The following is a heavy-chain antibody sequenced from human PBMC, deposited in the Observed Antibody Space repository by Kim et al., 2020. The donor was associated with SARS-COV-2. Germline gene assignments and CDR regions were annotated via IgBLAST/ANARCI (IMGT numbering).Heavy chain of an antibody. CDR2: ISAYNGNT. D-gene: IGHD2-21*01. Sequence: ASVKVSCKASGYTFTSYGISWVRQAPGQGLEWMGWISAYNGNTNYAQKLQGRVTMTTDTSTSTAYMELRSLRSDDTAVYYCARSHIMVFGIRHLHPDYWGQGTLVTVSS. J-gene: IGHJ4*02. CDR1: GYTFTSYG. CDR3: ARSHIMVFGIRHLHPDY. V-gene: IGHV1-18*04.